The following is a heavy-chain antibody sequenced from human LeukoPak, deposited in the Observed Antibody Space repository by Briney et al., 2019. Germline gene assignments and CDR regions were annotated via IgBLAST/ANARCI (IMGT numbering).Heavy chain of an antibody. D-gene: IGHD3-22*01. CDR1: GYTFTSYG. V-gene: IGHV1-18*01. CDR3: ARFVSSGYYYYYYGMDV. Sequence: GASVKVSCKASGYTFTSYGISWVRQAPGQGLEWMGWISAYNGNTNYAQKLQGRVTMTTDTSTSTAYMELRSLRSDDTAVYYYARFVSSGYYYYYYGMDVWGQGTTVTVSS. J-gene: IGHJ6*02. CDR2: ISAYNGNT.